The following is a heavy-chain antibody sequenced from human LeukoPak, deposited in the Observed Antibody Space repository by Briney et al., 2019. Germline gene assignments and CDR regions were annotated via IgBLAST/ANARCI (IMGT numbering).Heavy chain of an antibody. D-gene: IGHD3-9*01. CDR3: AKEAVDYDILTGYYTTGYFDY. CDR1: GFTFNSYA. CDR2: ISGSGGNT. Sequence: PGGSLRLSCAASGFTFNSYAMSWVRQAPGKGLEWVSGISGSGGNTYYADSVKGRFTISRDNSKNTLYLQMSSLRAEDTAVYYCAKEAVDYDILTGYYTTGYFDYWGQGTLVTVSS. J-gene: IGHJ4*02. V-gene: IGHV3-23*01.